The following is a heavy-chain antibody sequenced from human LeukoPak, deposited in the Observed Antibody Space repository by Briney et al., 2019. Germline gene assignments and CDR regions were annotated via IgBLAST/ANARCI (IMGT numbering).Heavy chain of an antibody. D-gene: IGHD3-16*01. CDR3: ARGRGTWGPSIALIFDY. V-gene: IGHV4-59*08. CDR1: GGSISSYY. Sequence: SETLSLTCTVSGGSISSYYWSWIRQPPGKGLEWIGYIYYSGSTYYNPSLKSRVTISVDTSKNQFSLKLSSVTAADTAVYYCARGRGTWGPSIALIFDYWGQGTLVTVSS. CDR2: IYYSGST. J-gene: IGHJ4*02.